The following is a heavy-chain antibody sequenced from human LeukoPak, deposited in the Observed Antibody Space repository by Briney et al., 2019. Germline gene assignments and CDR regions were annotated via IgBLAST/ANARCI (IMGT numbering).Heavy chain of an antibody. Sequence: PGGSLRLSCAASGFPFSTYAMSWVRQAPGKGLEWVSGINGLGDGTYYADSVKGRFTISRDNSKNTVYLQMNSLRADDTAVYYCAKDRPNGMDVWGQGTTVIVSS. V-gene: IGHV3-23*01. CDR1: GFPFSTYA. CDR2: INGLGDGT. J-gene: IGHJ6*02. CDR3: AKDRPNGMDV.